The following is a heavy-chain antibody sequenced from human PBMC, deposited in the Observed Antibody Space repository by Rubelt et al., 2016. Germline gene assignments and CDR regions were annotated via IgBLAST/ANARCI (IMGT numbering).Heavy chain of an antibody. D-gene: IGHD3-22*01. Sequence: QVQLQESGPGLVKPSETLSLTCTVSGGSISSYYWSWIRQPPGKVLEWIGYIYYSGSANYNPSLKGWSTFSVDTAKNRYSLKLSSVTAADTAVYYCARLYYYDSSGETPIDYWGQGTLVTVSS. CDR3: ARLYYYDSSGETPIDY. V-gene: IGHV4-59*08. J-gene: IGHJ4*02. CDR2: IYYSGSA. CDR1: GGSISSYY.